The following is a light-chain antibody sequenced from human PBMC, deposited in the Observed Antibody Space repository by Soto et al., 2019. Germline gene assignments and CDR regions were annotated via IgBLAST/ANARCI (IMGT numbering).Light chain of an antibody. CDR1: QSVRSNY. Sequence: EIVLTQSPGTLSLSPGERATLSCRASQSVRSNYLAWYQQKPGQAPRLLIYNSSTRATGIPDRFSGSGSGTDSTITISRVEHEYVALYYCQHYRDLPQTFGQGTQVEIK. V-gene: IGKV3-20*01. J-gene: IGKJ1*01. CDR3: QHYRDLPQT. CDR2: NSS.